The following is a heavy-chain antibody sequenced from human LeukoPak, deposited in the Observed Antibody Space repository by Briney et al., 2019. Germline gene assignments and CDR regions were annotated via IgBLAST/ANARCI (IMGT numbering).Heavy chain of an antibody. J-gene: IGHJ4*02. D-gene: IGHD5-18*01. CDR1: GFTFSSYG. Sequence: GGSLRLSCAASGFTFSSYGMSWVRQAPGKGLEWVSGISGSGGSTYYADSVKGRFTISRDNSKNTLYLQMNSLGAEDTAVYYCAKDLSDPVMVIDSWGQGTLVTVSS. V-gene: IGHV3-23*01. CDR3: AKDLSDPVMVIDS. CDR2: ISGSGGST.